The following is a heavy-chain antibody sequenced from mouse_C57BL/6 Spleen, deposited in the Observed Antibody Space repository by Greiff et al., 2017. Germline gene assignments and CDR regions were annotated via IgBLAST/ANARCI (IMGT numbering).Heavy chain of an antibody. CDR1: GYSFTGYY. V-gene: IGHV1-42*01. J-gene: IGHJ1*03. D-gene: IGHD2-5*01. CDR2: INPSTGGT. Sequence: EVQLQQSGPELVKPGASVKISCKASGYSFTGYYMNWVKQSPEKSLEWIGEINPSTGGTTYNQKFKAKATLTVDKSSSTAYMQLKSLTSEDSAVYYCARMDYSNYGWYFDVWGTGTTVTVSS. CDR3: ARMDYSNYGWYFDV.